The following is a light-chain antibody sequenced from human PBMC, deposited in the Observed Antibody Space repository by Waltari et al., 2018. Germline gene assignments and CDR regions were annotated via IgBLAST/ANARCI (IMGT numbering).Light chain of an antibody. CDR1: QSVKNN. CDR3: QEYNSLPVT. Sequence: TCRASQSVKNNLAWYQQKPGKAPKVLNHKASRLESGVPPRFSGSGSGTEFTLTISSLQPDDFATYFCQEYNSLPVTFGGGTKVEIK. V-gene: IGKV1-5*03. J-gene: IGKJ4*01. CDR2: KAS.